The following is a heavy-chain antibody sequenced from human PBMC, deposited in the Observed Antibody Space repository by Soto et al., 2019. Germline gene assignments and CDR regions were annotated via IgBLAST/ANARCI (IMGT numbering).Heavy chain of an antibody. CDR2: INHSGST. D-gene: IGHD5-18*01. V-gene: IGHV4-34*01. CDR3: ARTNTAMVRYYFDY. CDR1: GGSFSGYY. J-gene: IGHJ4*02. Sequence: SEALSLTCAVYGGSFSGYYWSWIRQPPGKGLEWIGEINHSGSTNYNPSLKSRVTISVDTSKNQFSLKLSSVTAADTAVYYCARTNTAMVRYYFDYWGQGTLVTVSS.